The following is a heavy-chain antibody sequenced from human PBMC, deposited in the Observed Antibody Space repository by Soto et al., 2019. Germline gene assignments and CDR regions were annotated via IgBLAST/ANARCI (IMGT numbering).Heavy chain of an antibody. CDR1: GGTLNSHA. CDR2: IIPIFGNT. D-gene: IGHD1-1*01. V-gene: IGHV1-69*12. CDR3: ARGTVTGSEYNFYYYGMDV. Sequence: QVQLVQSGVEVTKPGSSVKVSCKASGGTLNSHAIDWVRQAPGQGLEWMGGIIPIFGNTYYAQRLQGRVKLTADESTRTAYMELSTLTSEDTAVYYCARGTVTGSEYNFYYYGMDVWGQGTTVIVSS. J-gene: IGHJ6*02.